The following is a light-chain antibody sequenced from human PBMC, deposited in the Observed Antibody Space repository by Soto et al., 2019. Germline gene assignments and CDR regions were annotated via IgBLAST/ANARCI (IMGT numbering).Light chain of an antibody. CDR2: DAI. Sequence: EILMTQSPATLSVSPGERATLSCRASQSVSSNLAWYQQKPGQTPRLLIYDAIIRAPDVPARFSGSWSGTEFTLTINSLQSEDFAVYYCQQYDAWPLTFGGGTKVDIK. CDR3: QQYDAWPLT. CDR1: QSVSSN. J-gene: IGKJ4*01. V-gene: IGKV3-15*01.